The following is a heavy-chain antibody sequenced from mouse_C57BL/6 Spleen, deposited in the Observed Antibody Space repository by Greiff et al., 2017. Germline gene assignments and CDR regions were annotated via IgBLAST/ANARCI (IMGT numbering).Heavy chain of an antibody. CDR2: IYPGDGDT. V-gene: IGHV1-82*01. Sequence: QVQLKQSGPELVKPGASVKISCKASGYAFSSSWMNWVKQRPGQGLEWIGRIYPGDGDTNYNGKFKGKATLTADKSSSTAYMQLSSLTSEDSAVYFCASEDYADSDYWGQGTTLTVSS. CDR1: GYAFSSSW. CDR3: ASEDYADSDY. J-gene: IGHJ2*01. D-gene: IGHD2-4*01.